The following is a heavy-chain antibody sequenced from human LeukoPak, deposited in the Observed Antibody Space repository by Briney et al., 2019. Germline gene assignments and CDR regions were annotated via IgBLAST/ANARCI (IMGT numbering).Heavy chain of an antibody. CDR2: INMNGGST. V-gene: IGHV3-20*01. CDR3: ARDHTAGDAFDI. J-gene: IGHJ3*02. CDR1: GFTFSSYS. Sequence: PGGSLRLSCAASGFTFSSYSMNWVRHAPGQGLEWVSGINMNGGSTGYEDSVKRRFTIFKDNAKTSLYLQMNSLSAEDTALYHCARDHTAGDAFDIWGQGTMVTVSS. D-gene: IGHD6-13*01.